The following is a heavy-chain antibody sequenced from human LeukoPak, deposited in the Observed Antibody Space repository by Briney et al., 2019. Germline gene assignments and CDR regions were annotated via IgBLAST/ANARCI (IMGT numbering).Heavy chain of an antibody. V-gene: IGHV3-11*04. CDR2: ISSSGSTI. Sequence: PGGSLRLSCAASGFTFSDYYMSWIRQAPGKGLEWVSYISSSGSTIYYADSVKGRSTISRDNAKNSLYLQMNSLRAEDTAVYYCASLPTPRYYYDSSGYYYDAFDIWGQGTMVTVSS. CDR1: GFTFSDYY. J-gene: IGHJ3*02. D-gene: IGHD3-22*01. CDR3: ASLPTPRYYYDSSGYYYDAFDI.